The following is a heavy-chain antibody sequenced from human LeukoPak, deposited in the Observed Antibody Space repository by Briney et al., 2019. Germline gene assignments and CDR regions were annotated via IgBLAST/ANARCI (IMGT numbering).Heavy chain of an antibody. Sequence: SETLSLTCTVSGGSISSGGYYWSWIRQHPGKGLEWIGYIYYSGSTYYNPSPKSRVTISVDTSKNQFSLKLSSVTAADTAVYYCARAGLSLPVDYWGQGTLVTVSS. V-gene: IGHV4-31*03. CDR2: IYYSGST. J-gene: IGHJ4*02. CDR3: ARAGLSLPVDY. D-gene: IGHD3-16*02. CDR1: GGSISSGGYY.